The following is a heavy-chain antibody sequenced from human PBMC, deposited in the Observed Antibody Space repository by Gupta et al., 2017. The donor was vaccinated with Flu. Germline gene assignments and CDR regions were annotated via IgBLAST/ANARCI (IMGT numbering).Heavy chain of an antibody. CDR2: VYYSGRT. J-gene: IGHJ4*02. D-gene: IGHD1-26*01. Sequence: YYWVWIRQSPGTGLGWIGHVYYSGRTYYNPSLRSRVTISIDTSKNQFSLNLTSVTAADTAVYFCARREPWGDPSIDFWGQGTLVTVSS. V-gene: IGHV4-39*01. CDR3: ARREPWGDPSIDF. CDR1: YY.